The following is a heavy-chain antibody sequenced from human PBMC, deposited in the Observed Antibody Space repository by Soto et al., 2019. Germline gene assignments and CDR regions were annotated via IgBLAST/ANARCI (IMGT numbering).Heavy chain of an antibody. CDR2: ISSTTNYI. CDR1: GFTFTRYS. CDR3: ARESEDLTSNFDY. Sequence: GGSLRLSCAASGFTFTRYSMNWVRQAPGKGLGWVSSISSTTNYIYYGDSMKGRFTISRDNAKNSLYLEMNSLRAEDTAVYYCARESEDLTSNFDYWGQGTLVTVSS. J-gene: IGHJ4*02. V-gene: IGHV3-21*06.